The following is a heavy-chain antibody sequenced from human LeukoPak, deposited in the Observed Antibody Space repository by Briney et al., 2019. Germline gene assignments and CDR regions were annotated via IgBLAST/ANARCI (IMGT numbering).Heavy chain of an antibody. CDR1: GFTFSSYA. J-gene: IGHJ6*02. CDR3: ARVGYDYYYGMDV. V-gene: IGHV3-53*01. CDR2: IYSGGST. Sequence: GGSLRLSCAASGFTFSSYAMSWVRQAPGKGLEWVSVIYSGGSTYYADSVRGRFTISRDNSKNTLYLQMNSLRAEDTAVYYCARVGYDYYYGMDVWGQGTTVTVSS.